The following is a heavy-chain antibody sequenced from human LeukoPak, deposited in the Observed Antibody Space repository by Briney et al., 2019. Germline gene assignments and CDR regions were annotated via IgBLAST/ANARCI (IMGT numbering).Heavy chain of an antibody. CDR3: AKGYGESHFDS. V-gene: IGHV3-30*02. CDR2: IRFDGSDQ. D-gene: IGHD5-18*01. CDR1: GFTFRTYG. J-gene: IGHJ4*02. Sequence: GGSLRVSCSASGFTFRTYGMHWVHQSPGKGLEWVAFIRFDGSDQYYADSVKGRFTISRDDSNNTLSLQMNTLRGDDTAVYFCAKGYGESHFDSWGQGTLVTVSS.